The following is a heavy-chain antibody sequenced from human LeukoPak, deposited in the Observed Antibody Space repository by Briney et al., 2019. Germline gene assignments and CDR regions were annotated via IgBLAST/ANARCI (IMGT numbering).Heavy chain of an antibody. J-gene: IGHJ4*02. V-gene: IGHV4-59*01. CDR1: GGSISSYY. CDR2: IYYSGST. CDR3: ALSYDFWSGYRLDY. Sequence: PSETLSLTCTVSGGSISSYYWSWIRQPPGKGLEWIGYIYYSGSTNYNPSLKSRVTISVDTSKNQFSLKLSSVTAADTAVYYCALSYDFWSGYRLDYWGQGTLVTVSS. D-gene: IGHD3-3*01.